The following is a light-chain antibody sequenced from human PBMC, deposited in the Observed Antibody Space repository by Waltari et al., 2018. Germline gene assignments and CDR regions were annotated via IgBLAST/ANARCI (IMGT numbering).Light chain of an antibody. CDR1: QGITND. V-gene: IGKV1-NL1*01. Sequence: DIQMTQSPSSLSASVGDRVTITCRASQGITNDLAWYQQKPGETPKLLIYEASSLQSGIPSRFIGSGSGTDFTLTISSLQSEDFATYYCQHYYSTPYSFGQGTKVEIK. J-gene: IGKJ2*03. CDR2: EAS. CDR3: QHYYSTPYS.